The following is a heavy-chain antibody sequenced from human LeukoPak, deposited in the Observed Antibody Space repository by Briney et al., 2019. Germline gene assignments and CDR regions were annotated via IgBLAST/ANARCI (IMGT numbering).Heavy chain of an antibody. D-gene: IGHD4-17*01. CDR1: GYTFTGYY. CDR3: ARGSAVTTYNDAFDI. CDR2: INPHTGDT. J-gene: IGHJ3*02. V-gene: IGHV1-2*02. Sequence: ASVKVSCKASGYTFTGYYLHWVRQAPGQGLEWMGWINPHTGDTNYAQNFQARVIMTRDTSISTAYMELSRLRSDDTAVYYCARGSAVTTYNDAFDIWGQGTMVTVSS.